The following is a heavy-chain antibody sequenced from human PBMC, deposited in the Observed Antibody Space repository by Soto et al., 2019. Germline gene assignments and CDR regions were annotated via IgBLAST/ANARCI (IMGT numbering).Heavy chain of an antibody. Sequence: QVQLVESGGGVVQPGRSLRLSCATSGFIFSSYGIHWLRQAPGKGLEWLAIISHDGNKKYYADSVEGRFTISRDNSKNTVYLQMDSLRVEDTAVYYCARDGGDFDYWGQGTLVTVSS. V-gene: IGHV3-33*05. D-gene: IGHD3-16*01. J-gene: IGHJ4*02. CDR3: ARDGGDFDY. CDR2: ISHDGNKK. CDR1: GFIFSSYG.